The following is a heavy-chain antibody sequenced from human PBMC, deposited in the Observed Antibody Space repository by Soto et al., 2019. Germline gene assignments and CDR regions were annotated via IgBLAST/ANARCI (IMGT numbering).Heavy chain of an antibody. CDR3: ARDGRGCSGGSCSTGGSPAFDL. Sequence: GGSLRLSCAAPGFTVSSNYMSWVRQAPGKGLEWVSIVSTDGYTYYADSVKGRFTISRDNSKNTLFLQMNSLRAEDTAVYFCARDGRGCSGGSCSTGGSPAFDLWGQGTMVTVSS. J-gene: IGHJ3*01. D-gene: IGHD2-15*01. CDR1: GFTVSSNY. CDR2: VSTDGYT. V-gene: IGHV3-66*01.